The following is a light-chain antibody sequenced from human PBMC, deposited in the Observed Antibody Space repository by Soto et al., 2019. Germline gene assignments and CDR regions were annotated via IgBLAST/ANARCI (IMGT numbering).Light chain of an antibody. CDR1: SNDVGAYNY. J-gene: IGLJ2*01. CDR3: SSYAGSNNLI. V-gene: IGLV2-8*01. CDR2: EVS. Sequence: QSALTQPPSASGSPGQSVTISCTGTSNDVGAYNYVSWYQQHPGKAPKLMIYEVSKRPSGVPDRFSGSKSGNTASLTVSGLQAEDEADYYCSSYAGSNNLIFGGGTKVTVL.